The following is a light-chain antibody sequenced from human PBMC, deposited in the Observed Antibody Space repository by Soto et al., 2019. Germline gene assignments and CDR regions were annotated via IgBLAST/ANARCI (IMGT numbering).Light chain of an antibody. Sequence: QTVVTQSSSASASLGSSVKLTCTLSSGHSSYNIAWHQQQPGKAPRYLMKVEGSGSYKKGSGVPDRFSGSSSGADHYLTISNLQFEDEADYYCETWDSNTHVFGTGTKLTVL. J-gene: IGLJ1*01. CDR3: ETWDSNTHV. CDR2: VEGSGSY. CDR1: SGHSSYN. V-gene: IGLV4-60*02.